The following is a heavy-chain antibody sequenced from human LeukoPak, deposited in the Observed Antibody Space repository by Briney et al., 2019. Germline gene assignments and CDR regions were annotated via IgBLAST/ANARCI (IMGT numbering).Heavy chain of an antibody. CDR1: GFSLSSYW. D-gene: IGHD2-2*03. CDR3: ARLDIVFS. V-gene: IGHV3-7*02. Sequence: PGGSLRLSCAASGFSLSSYWMSWVRQAPGKGLEWVANIRQDGSEKYYVDSVKGRFTISRDNAKNSLYLQMNSLRADDTAMYYCARLDIVFSWGQGALVTVSS. CDR2: IRQDGSEK. J-gene: IGHJ5*02.